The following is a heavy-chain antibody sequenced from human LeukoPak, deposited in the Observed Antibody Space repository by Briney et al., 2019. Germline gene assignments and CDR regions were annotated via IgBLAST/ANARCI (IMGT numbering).Heavy chain of an antibody. V-gene: IGHV4-30-4*01. J-gene: IGHJ4*02. Sequence: PSETLSLTCTVSGGSISSGDYYWSWIRQPPGKGLEWIGYIYYSGSTYYNPSLKSRVTISVDTSKNQFSLKLSSVTAADTAVYYCARDRGDPYYDILTGYYTHSGYFDYWGQGTLVTVSS. D-gene: IGHD3-9*01. CDR2: IYYSGST. CDR3: ARDRGDPYYDILTGYYTHSGYFDY. CDR1: GGSISSGDYY.